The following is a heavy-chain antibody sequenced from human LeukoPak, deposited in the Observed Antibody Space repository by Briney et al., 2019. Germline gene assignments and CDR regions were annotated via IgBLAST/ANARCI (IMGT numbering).Heavy chain of an antibody. CDR2: IIPIFGTA. CDR3: ARLGGYSGYDDY. J-gene: IGHJ4*02. Sequence: VASVTVSFTASGGTFSSYAISWVRQAPGQGLEWMGGIIPIFGTANYAQKFQGRVTITADESTSTAYMELSSLRSEDTAVYYCARLGGYSGYDDYWGQGTLVTVSS. CDR1: GGTFSSYA. D-gene: IGHD5-12*01. V-gene: IGHV1-69*13.